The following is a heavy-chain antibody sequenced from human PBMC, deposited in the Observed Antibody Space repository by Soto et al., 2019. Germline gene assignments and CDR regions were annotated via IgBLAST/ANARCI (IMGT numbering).Heavy chain of an antibody. V-gene: IGHV3-30*18. CDR2: ISYDGSNK. J-gene: IGHJ4*02. Sequence: QVQLVESGGGVVQPGRSLRLSCAASGFTFSSYGMHWVRQAPGKGLEWVAVISYDGSNKYYADSVKGRFTISRDNSKNTRYLQMNSLRAEDTAVYYCAKSSRAGTGGYVDYWGQGTLVTVSS. CDR1: GFTFSSYG. CDR3: AKSSRAGTGGYVDY. D-gene: IGHD3-10*01.